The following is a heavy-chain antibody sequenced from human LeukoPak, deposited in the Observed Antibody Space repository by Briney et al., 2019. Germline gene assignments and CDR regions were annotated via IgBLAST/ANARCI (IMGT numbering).Heavy chain of an antibody. Sequence: SQTLSLTCAISGDSVSSNSAAWNWLRQSPSRGLEWLGRTYYRSKWYNDYAVSVKSRITINPDKSKNQFYLQLNSVTPEDTAVYYCARDAEGTGTTAFDYWGQGTLVAVSS. V-gene: IGHV6-1*01. D-gene: IGHD1-7*01. CDR3: ARDAEGTGTTAFDY. J-gene: IGHJ4*02. CDR1: GDSVSSNSAA. CDR2: TYYRSKWYN.